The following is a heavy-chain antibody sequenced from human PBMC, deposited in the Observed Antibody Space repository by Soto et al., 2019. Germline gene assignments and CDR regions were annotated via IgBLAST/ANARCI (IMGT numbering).Heavy chain of an antibody. CDR3: ARVVTRLFGP. J-gene: IGHJ5*02. V-gene: IGHV4-61*08. D-gene: IGHD4-4*01. CDR1: GGSISIGDYY. Sequence: SEPLALTCTGSGGSISIGDYYWSWIRQPPGKGLEWIGYIYYSGSTNYNPSLKSRVTISVDTSKNQFSLKLSSVTAADTAVYYCARVVTRLFGPWGQGTLVTVSS. CDR2: IYYSGST.